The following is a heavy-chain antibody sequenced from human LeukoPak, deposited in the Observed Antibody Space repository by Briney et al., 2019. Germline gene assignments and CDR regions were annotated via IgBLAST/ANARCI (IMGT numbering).Heavy chain of an antibody. D-gene: IGHD2-2*01. Sequence: GGSLRLSCAVSGLTTRNSWMSWVRQAPGKGLEWVANIDPDGTDLYYMDSVKGRFTVSRDNDKNSLYLQMHSLSVEDTATYYCVRGSSSFWGQGTLVTV. CDR2: IDPDGTDL. CDR1: GLTTRNSW. CDR3: VRGSSSF. V-gene: IGHV3-7*04. J-gene: IGHJ4*02.